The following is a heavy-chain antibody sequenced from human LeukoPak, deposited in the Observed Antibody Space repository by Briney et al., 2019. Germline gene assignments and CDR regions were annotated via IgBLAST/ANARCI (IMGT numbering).Heavy chain of an antibody. CDR3: TRPSDTAMARFDY. CDR1: GFTFSGSA. J-gene: IGHJ4*02. Sequence: GGSLRLSCAASGFTFSGSAMHWLRQASGKGLEWVGRIRSKANSYATAYAASVKGRFTISRDDSKNTAYLQMNSLKTEDTAVHYCTRPSDTAMARFDYWGQGTLVTVSS. CDR2: IRSKANSYAT. V-gene: IGHV3-73*01. D-gene: IGHD5-18*01.